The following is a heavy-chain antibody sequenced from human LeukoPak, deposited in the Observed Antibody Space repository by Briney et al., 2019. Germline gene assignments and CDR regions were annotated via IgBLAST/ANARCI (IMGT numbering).Heavy chain of an antibody. CDR2: ISSDGTTT. CDR1: GFTFSNYW. J-gene: IGHJ4*02. Sequence: GGSLRLSCAASGFTFSNYWMHWVRHAPGKGLVWVSRISSDGTTTNHADSVKGRFTISRDNAKNTLYLQMNSPGAEDTAIYFCVCIPVGFWGQGPLVTVSS. D-gene: IGHD2-8*02. V-gene: IGHV3-74*01. CDR3: VCIPVGF.